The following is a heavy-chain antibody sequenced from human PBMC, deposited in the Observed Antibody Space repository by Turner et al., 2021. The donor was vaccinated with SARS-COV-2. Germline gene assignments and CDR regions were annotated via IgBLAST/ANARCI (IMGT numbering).Heavy chain of an antibody. V-gene: IGHV1-3*02. J-gene: IGHJ4*02. CDR1: GFTFITYV. Sequence: SVQISCKTPGFTFITYVIHLVRQAPGQRPGWLGSNNVGNGRTKFAEEFKGRVTMTRYTSTNTAYMELSSLKTEDVALADCAREPGPLRYWGQGTLVTVSS. CDR3: AREPGPLRY. CDR2: NNVGNGRT.